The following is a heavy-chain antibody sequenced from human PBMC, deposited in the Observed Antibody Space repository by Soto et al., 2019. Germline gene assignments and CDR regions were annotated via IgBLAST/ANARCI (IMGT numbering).Heavy chain of an antibody. V-gene: IGHV1-18*01. CDR1: GYTFTRYG. CDR3: AKNGQPTYYYYGMDV. CDR2: ISGYNGDT. J-gene: IGHJ6*02. D-gene: IGHD2-8*01. Sequence: QGQLVQSGAEVKKPGASVKVSCKASGYTFTRYGISWVRQAPGQGLEWMGWISGYNGDTNYTQKFQGRVTMTVDTSTTTAFMEMTSLTSDGRAVYYCAKNGQPTYYYYGMDVWGQGTTVTVSS.